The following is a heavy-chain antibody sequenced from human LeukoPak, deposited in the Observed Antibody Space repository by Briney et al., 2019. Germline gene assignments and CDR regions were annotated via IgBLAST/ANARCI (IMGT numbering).Heavy chain of an antibody. V-gene: IGHV4-34*01. CDR1: GGSFSGYY. CDR3: ARDPTTVVTLPYYFDD. J-gene: IGHJ4*02. Sequence: SETLSLTCAVSGGSFSGYYWNWIRQPPGKGLEWMGEINHSGSTNYNPSLKSRVTISVDTSKNQFSLRLRSVTAADTAVYYCARDPTTVVTLPYYFDDWGQGTLVTVSS. CDR2: INHSGST. D-gene: IGHD4-23*01.